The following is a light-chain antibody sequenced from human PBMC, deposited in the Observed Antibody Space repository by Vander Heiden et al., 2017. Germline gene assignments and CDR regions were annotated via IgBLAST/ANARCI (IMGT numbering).Light chain of an antibody. V-gene: IGLV2-14*03. CDR3: SSYRGSSTWV. J-gene: IGLJ3*02. CDR1: SSDVGGYKY. CDR2: DVS. Sequence: QSALTKPASVSESPGQSITISCTGTSSDVGGYKYVSWYQQHPGKAPKLIIYDVSYRSSGVSNRFSGSKSGNTASLTISGLQAEDEADYYCSSYRGSSTWVFGGGTKLTVL.